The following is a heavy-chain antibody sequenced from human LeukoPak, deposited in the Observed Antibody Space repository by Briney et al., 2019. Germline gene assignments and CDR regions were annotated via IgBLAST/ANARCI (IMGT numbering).Heavy chain of an antibody. CDR1: GYTFTSYY. CDR2: INPSGGST. CDR3: ARDRCGGDCYSPGSDAFDI. D-gene: IGHD2-21*02. Sequence: ASVKVSCKASGYTFTSYYMHWVRQAPGQGLEWMGIINPSGGSTSYAQKFQGRVTITADESTSTAYMELSSLRSEDTAVYYCARDRCGGDCYSPGSDAFDIWGQGTMVTVSS. J-gene: IGHJ3*02. V-gene: IGHV1-46*01.